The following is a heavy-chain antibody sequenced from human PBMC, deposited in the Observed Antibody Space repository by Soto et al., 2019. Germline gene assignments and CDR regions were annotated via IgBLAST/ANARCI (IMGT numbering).Heavy chain of an antibody. D-gene: IGHD2-8*01. CDR3: ARDGGYCTNGVCLNYFDY. CDR2: ISYDGSNK. V-gene: IGHV3-30-3*01. CDR1: GFTFSSYA. Sequence: GGSLRLSCAASGFTFSSYAMHWVRQAPGKGLEWVAVISYDGSNKYYADSVKGRFTISRDNSKNTLYLQMNSLRAEDTAVYYCARDGGYCTNGVCLNYFDYWGQGTLVTVS. J-gene: IGHJ4*02.